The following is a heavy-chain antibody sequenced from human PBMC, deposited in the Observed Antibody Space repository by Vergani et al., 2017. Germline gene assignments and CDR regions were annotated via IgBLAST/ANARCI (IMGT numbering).Heavy chain of an antibody. Sequence: EVQLVESGGGLVQPGRSLRLSCAASGFTFDDYAMHWVRQAPGKGLEWVSGISRNSGSIGYADSVKGRFTISRDNAKNSLYLQMNSLRAEDTALYYCAKDVGLDYWYFDLWGRGTLVTDSA. V-gene: IGHV3-9*01. CDR1: GFTFDDYA. CDR2: ISRNSGSI. D-gene: IGHD3-16*01. CDR3: AKDVGLDYWYFDL. J-gene: IGHJ2*01.